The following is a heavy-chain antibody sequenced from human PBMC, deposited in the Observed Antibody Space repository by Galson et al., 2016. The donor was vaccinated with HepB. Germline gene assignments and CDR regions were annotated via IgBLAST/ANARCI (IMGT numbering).Heavy chain of an antibody. D-gene: IGHD2/OR15-2a*01. Sequence: EPLSLTCTVSGASVSSSSFYWGWIRQPPGQGLEWIGLIYYTGDTYYNPSLKSRVTISVDTPRNLFSLKLTSVTAADTAVYYCARNGFYCLDYWGQGILVTVSS. V-gene: IGHV4-39*07. CDR2: IYYTGDT. J-gene: IGHJ4*02. CDR3: ARNGFYCLDY. CDR1: GASVSSSSFY.